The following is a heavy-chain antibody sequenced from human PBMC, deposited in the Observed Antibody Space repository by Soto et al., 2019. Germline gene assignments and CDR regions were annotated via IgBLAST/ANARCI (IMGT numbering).Heavy chain of an antibody. J-gene: IGHJ4*02. CDR3: ARDHHRYSGYDYVDY. CDR2: ISSSSSYT. V-gene: IGHV3-11*05. Sequence: QVQLVESGGGLVKPGGSLSLSCAASGFTFSDYYMSWIRQAPGKGLEWVSYISSSSSYTNYADSVKGRFTISRDNAKNSLYLQMNSLRADDTAVYYCARDHHRYSGYDYVDYWGQGTLVTVSS. CDR1: GFTFSDYY. D-gene: IGHD5-12*01.